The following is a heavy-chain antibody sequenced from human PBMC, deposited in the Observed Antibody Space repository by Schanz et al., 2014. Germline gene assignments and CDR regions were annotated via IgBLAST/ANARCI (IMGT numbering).Heavy chain of an antibody. D-gene: IGHD3-3*01. Sequence: QVQLVQSGAEVKKPGASVKVSCKASGYNITSNDVTWVRQATGQGLEWMGWMNPNSGNTGYAQKFQGRVTMTRDASISTAYMELSRLRSDDTAVYYCAREDRFVERSPLGAWGQGTLXTVSS. J-gene: IGHJ5*02. CDR1: GYNITSND. CDR3: AREDRFVERSPLGA. CDR2: MNPNSGNT. V-gene: IGHV1-8*01.